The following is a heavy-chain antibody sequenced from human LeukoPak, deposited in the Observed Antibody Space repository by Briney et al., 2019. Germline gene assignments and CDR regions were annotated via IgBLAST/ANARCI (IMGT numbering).Heavy chain of an antibody. Sequence: ASVKVSCKASAYTFTGYYMHWVRQAPGQGLEWMGWINPNSGATNIAQRFRDRVTMTRDTSLSTAYMKLRWLRSDDTALYYCARDNGGEQLASLFDYWGQGTLVTVSS. CDR1: AYTFTGYY. V-gene: IGHV1-2*02. J-gene: IGHJ4*02. CDR3: ARDNGGEQLASLFDY. CDR2: INPNSGAT. D-gene: IGHD1/OR15-1a*01.